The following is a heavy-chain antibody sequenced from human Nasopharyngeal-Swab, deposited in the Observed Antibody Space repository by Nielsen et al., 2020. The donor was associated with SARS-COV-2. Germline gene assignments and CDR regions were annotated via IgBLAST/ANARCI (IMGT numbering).Heavy chain of an antibody. Sequence: GESLKISCVDSGFRDYSMNWVRQAPGKGLEWVSSISSSSSDIYYADSVKGRFTISRDSAKNSLYLQMNSLRAEDTAVYYCARDVRYSSSFGYYGMDVWGQGTTVTVSS. V-gene: IGHV3-21*01. D-gene: IGHD6-13*01. CDR1: GFRDYS. CDR2: ISSSSSDI. J-gene: IGHJ6*02. CDR3: ARDVRYSSSFGYYGMDV.